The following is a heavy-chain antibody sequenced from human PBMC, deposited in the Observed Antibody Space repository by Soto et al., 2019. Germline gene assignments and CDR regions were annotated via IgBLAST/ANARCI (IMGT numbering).Heavy chain of an antibody. CDR2: INSDGSST. CDR1: GFTFISYW. D-gene: IGHD2-15*01. J-gene: IGHJ4*02. V-gene: IGHV3-74*01. Sequence: EVQLVESGGGLVQPGASLRLSCAASGFTFISYWMHWVRQAPGKGLVWVSRINSDGSSTSYAGSVKGRFTISRDNAKNTLYLQMNSLRAEYTAVYYCVRTSLVVAAATREDYWGQGTLVTVSS. CDR3: VRTSLVVAAATREDY.